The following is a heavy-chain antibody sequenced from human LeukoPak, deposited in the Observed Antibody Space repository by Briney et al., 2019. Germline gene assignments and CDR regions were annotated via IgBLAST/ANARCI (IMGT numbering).Heavy chain of an antibody. CDR3: ARDGSGSYRNYFDY. CDR1: GYTFTSYD. D-gene: IGHD1-26*01. J-gene: IGHJ4*02. Sequence: WASVKVSCKASGYTFTSYDINWVRQATGQGLEWMGWMNPNSGNTGYAQKFQGRVTMTRNTSISTAYMELSSLRSEDTAVYYCARDGSGSYRNYFDYWGQGTLVTVSS. CDR2: MNPNSGNT. V-gene: IGHV1-8*01.